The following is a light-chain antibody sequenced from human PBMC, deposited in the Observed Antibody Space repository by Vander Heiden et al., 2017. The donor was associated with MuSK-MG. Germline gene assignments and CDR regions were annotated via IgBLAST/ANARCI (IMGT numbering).Light chain of an antibody. J-gene: IGLJ3*02. CDR3: TSYTSSSTRV. CDR2: DVS. V-gene: IGLV2-14*03. CDR1: SSDVGGYNY. Sequence: QSALTQPASVSGSPGQSITISCTGSSSDVGGYNYVSWYQQHPGKAPKLMIYDVSKRPSGVSNRFSGSKSGNTASLTISVRQAEDEADYYCTSYTSSSTRVFGGGTKLTVL.